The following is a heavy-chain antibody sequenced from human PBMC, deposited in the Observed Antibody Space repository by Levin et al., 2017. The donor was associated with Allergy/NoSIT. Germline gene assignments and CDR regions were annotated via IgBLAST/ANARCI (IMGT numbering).Heavy chain of an antibody. Sequence: LSLTCAASGFTFSSYSMNWVRQAPGKGLEWVSSISSSSSYIYYADSVKGRFTISRDNAKNSLYLQMNSLRAEDTAVYYCARDKRSPWTTVTTFDYWGQGTLVTVSS. CDR2: ISSSSSYI. J-gene: IGHJ4*02. CDR1: GFTFSSYS. CDR3: ARDKRSPWTTVTTFDY. V-gene: IGHV3-21*01. D-gene: IGHD4-17*01.